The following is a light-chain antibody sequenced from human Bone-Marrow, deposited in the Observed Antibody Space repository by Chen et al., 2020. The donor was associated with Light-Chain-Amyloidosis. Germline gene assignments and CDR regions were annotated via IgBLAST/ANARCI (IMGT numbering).Light chain of an antibody. V-gene: IGLV3-25*03. CDR3: QSADSSGTYEVI. CDR2: RDT. Sequence: SYELTHPPSVSVSQGQTHRNTRPGDDLPTKYAYWYQQKPGQAPVLVIHRDTERPSGISERFSGSSSGTTATLTISGVQAEDEADYHCQSADSSGTYEVIFGGGTKLTVL. CDR1: DLPTKY. J-gene: IGLJ2*01.